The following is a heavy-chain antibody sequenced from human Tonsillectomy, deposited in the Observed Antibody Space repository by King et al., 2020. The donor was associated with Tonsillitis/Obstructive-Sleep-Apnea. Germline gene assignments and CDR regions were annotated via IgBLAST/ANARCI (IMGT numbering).Heavy chain of an antibody. Sequence: QLVQSGGGVVQPGRSLRLSCAASGFTFSTYPMHWVRQAPGKGLEWVAVISYDGSHKYYADSVRGRFTISRDNSKNTLYLQMNSLRAEDTAVYYCARDNPVYYMDVWGKGTTVTVSS. J-gene: IGHJ6*03. CDR3: ARDNPVYYMDV. V-gene: IGHV3-30*04. CDR1: GFTFSTYP. CDR2: ISYDGSHK.